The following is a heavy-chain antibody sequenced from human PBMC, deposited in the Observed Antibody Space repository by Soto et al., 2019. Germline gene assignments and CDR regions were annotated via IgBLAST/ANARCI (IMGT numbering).Heavy chain of an antibody. CDR1: GGTFSTYS. CDR2: IIPLFGTT. V-gene: IGHV1-69*01. Sequence: QMQLVQSGAEVRMPGSSVKVSCKASGGTFSTYSINWVRQAPGQGLEWMGGIIPLFGTTNYAQKFKGRVTITADESTSTAYMELSSLRAEDAAVYYCVRGATHGSSWYFSFDPWGQGTLVTVSS. CDR3: VRGATHGSSWYFSFDP. J-gene: IGHJ5*02. D-gene: IGHD6-13*01.